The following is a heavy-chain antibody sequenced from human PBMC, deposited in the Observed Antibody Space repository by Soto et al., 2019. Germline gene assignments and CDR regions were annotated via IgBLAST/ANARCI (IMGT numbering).Heavy chain of an antibody. Sequence: SETLSLTCAVSGGSISSGGYSWSWIRQPPGKGLEWIGYIYHSGSTYYNPSLKSRVTISVDRSKNQFSLKLSSVTAADTAVYYCARMEYYYGSGSYYSNWFDPWGQGTLVTVS. V-gene: IGHV4-30-2*01. CDR1: GGSISSGGYS. CDR3: ARMEYYYGSGSYYSNWFDP. J-gene: IGHJ5*02. D-gene: IGHD3-10*01. CDR2: IYHSGST.